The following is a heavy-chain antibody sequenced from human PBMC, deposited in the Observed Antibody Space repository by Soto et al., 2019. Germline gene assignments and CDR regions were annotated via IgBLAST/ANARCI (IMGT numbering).Heavy chain of an antibody. J-gene: IGHJ6*02. CDR2: IYPGDSNT. V-gene: IGHV5-51*01. CDR1: GYSFTSYW. CDR3: ARKVYSSSSGGYYYYGMDV. Sequence: GESLKISGKGSGYSFTSYWIGWVRQMPGKGLEWMGIIYPGDSNTRYSPSFQGQVTISADKSISTAYLQWSSLKASDTAMYYCARKVYSSSSGGYYYYGMDVWGQGTTVTVSS. D-gene: IGHD6-6*01.